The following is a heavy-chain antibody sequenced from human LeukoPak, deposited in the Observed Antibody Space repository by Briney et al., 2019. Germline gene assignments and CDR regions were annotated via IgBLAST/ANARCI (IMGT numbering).Heavy chain of an antibody. D-gene: IGHD2-21*01. Sequence: SETLSLTCAVYGGSFSGYYWSWIRQPPGKGLEWIGEINHSGSTNYNPSLKSRVTISVDTSKNQFSLKLSSVTAADTAVYYCARGHLVGPYYYYCYMDVWGKGTTVTVSS. CDR1: GGSFSGYY. V-gene: IGHV4-34*01. CDR2: INHSGST. J-gene: IGHJ6*03. CDR3: ARGHLVGPYYYYCYMDV.